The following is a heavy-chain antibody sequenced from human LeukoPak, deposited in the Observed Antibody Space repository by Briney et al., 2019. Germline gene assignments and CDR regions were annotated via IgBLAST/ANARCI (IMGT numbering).Heavy chain of an antibody. CDR3: ARGGYCSSTSCYLDWSDP. CDR2: IIPIFGTA. D-gene: IGHD2-2*01. V-gene: IGHV1-69*05. J-gene: IGHJ5*02. Sequence: SVKVSCKASGGTFSSYAISWVRQAPGQGLEWMGGIIPIFGTANYARKFQGRVTITTDESTSTAYMELSSLRSEDTAVYYCARGGYCSSTSCYLDWSDPWGQGTLVTVSS. CDR1: GGTFSSYA.